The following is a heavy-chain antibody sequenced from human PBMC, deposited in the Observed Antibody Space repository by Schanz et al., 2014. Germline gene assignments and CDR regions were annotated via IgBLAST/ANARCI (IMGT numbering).Heavy chain of an antibody. J-gene: IGHJ6*02. D-gene: IGHD3-16*01. CDR2: ISYSGST. CDR3: ARHGGIPYYPMDV. CDR1: GASISSGGYY. Sequence: QVQLQESGPGLVKPSQTLSLTCTVSGASISSGGYYWDWIRLLPGKGLEWIGYISYSGSTSFNPSLKSRLTMSVDTSKNQFSLRLSSVTAADTAVYYCARHGGIPYYPMDVWGQGTTATVSS. V-gene: IGHV4-31*03.